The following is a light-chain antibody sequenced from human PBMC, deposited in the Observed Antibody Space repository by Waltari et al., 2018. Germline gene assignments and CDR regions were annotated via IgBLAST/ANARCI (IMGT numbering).Light chain of an antibody. Sequence: QSALTQPASVSGSPGQSITLSCPGTSRYVCGYNYVSWYQQHPGKAPKLMIYEVSNRPSGVSNRVSGSKSGNTASLTISGLQAEDEADYYCSSYTSSSTYVFGTGTKVTVL. CDR2: EVS. J-gene: IGLJ1*01. CDR3: SSYTSSSTYV. CDR1: SRYVCGYNY. V-gene: IGLV2-14*01.